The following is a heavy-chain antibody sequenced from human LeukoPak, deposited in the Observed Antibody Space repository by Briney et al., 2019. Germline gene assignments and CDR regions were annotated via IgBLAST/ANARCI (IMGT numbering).Heavy chain of an antibody. Sequence: ASVNVSCKASGYTFTSYGISWVRQAPGQGLEWMGWISAYNGNTNYAQKLQGRVTMTTDTSTSTAYMELRSLRSDDTAVYYCAREVGGYCSSTSCYGPAWYYYYMDVWGKGPTVTVSS. D-gene: IGHD2-2*01. V-gene: IGHV1-18*01. CDR1: GYTFTSYG. CDR2: ISAYNGNT. CDR3: AREVGGYCSSTSCYGPAWYYYYMDV. J-gene: IGHJ6*03.